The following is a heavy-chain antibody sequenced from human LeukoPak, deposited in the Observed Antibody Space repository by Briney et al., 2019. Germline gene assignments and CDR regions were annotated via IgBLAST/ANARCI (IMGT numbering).Heavy chain of an antibody. J-gene: IGHJ6*02. CDR3: ARGRTVTTYYYYGMDV. CDR2: MNPNSGNT. V-gene: IGHV1-8*01. CDR1: GYTFTSYD. D-gene: IGHD4-17*01. Sequence: ASVKVSCKASGYTFTSYDINWVRQATGQGLEWMGWMNPNSGNTGYAQKFQGRVTMTRNTSISTAYMELSSLGSEDTAVYYCARGRTVTTYYYYGMDVWGQGTTVTVSS.